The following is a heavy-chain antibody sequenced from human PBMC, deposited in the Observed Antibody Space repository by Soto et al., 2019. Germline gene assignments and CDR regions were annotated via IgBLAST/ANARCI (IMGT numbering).Heavy chain of an antibody. Sequence: PGGSLRLSCAASGFTFSSCAMGWVRQAPGKGLEWVSSISVNGGSTYYADSVKGRFTISRGNSKNILYLHMISLRAEDTAVYYCAKERNSWYSSGSDSWGQGTLVTVSS. CDR1: GFTFSSCA. D-gene: IGHD2-15*01. J-gene: IGHJ4*02. CDR2: ISVNGGST. V-gene: IGHV3-23*01. CDR3: AKERNSWYSSGSDS.